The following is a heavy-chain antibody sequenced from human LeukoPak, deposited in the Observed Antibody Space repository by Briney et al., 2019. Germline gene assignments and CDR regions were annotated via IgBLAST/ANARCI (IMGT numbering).Heavy chain of an antibody. CDR1: GYTFTIYG. J-gene: IGHJ4*02. Sequence: GASVTVSCTSSGYTFTIYGISWVRQAPGQGLEWMGWFSAYNGNTNYAQKLQGRVTMTTDTSTSTAYMELRSLRSDDTAVYYCARDSYYYDSSGYYPEYYFDYWGQGTLVTVSS. V-gene: IGHV1-18*01. CDR2: FSAYNGNT. D-gene: IGHD3-22*01. CDR3: ARDSYYYDSSGYYPEYYFDY.